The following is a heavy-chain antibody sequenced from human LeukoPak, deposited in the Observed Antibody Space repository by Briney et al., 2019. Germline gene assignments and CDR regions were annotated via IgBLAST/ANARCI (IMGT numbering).Heavy chain of an antibody. V-gene: IGHV3-23*01. CDR3: ARDGGDGDTYYFDY. D-gene: IGHD4-17*01. CDR2: ISGSGGST. J-gene: IGHJ4*02. CDR1: GFTFSSYG. Sequence: GGSLRLSCAASGFTFSSYGMSWVRQAPGKGLEWVSAISGSGGSTYYADSVKGRFTISRDNAKNSLYLQMNSLRAEDTALYYCARDGGDGDTYYFDYWGQGTLVTVSS.